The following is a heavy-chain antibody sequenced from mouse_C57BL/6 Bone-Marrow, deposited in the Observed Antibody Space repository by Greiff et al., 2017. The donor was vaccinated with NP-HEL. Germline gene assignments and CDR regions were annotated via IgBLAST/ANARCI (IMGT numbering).Heavy chain of an antibody. CDR1: GYTFTDYN. CDR2: INPNNGGT. J-gene: IGHJ3*01. CDR3: ARHYSNYIRFAY. V-gene: IGHV1-18*01. Sequence: EVQLQESGPELVKPGASVKIPCKASGYTFTDYNMDWVKQSHGKSLEWIGDINPNNGGTIYNQKFKGKATLTVDKSSSTAYMELRSLTSEDTAVYYCARHYSNYIRFAYWGQGTLVTVSA. D-gene: IGHD2-5*01.